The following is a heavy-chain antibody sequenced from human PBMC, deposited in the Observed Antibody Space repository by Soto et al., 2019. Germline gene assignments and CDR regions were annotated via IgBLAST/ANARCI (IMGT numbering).Heavy chain of an antibody. CDR2: IIPISGTA. Sequence: QVQLVQSGAEVKRPGSSVKVSCKASGGTFSSYAISWVRQAPGQGLEWMGGIIPISGTANYAQKCQGRVTITADESTSTAYMELSSLRSEDTAVYYCARSQGSSTSLEIYYYYNYGMDVWVQGTTVTVSS. CDR3: ARSQGSSTSLEIYYYYNYGMDV. CDR1: GGTFSSYA. V-gene: IGHV1-69*01. J-gene: IGHJ6*02. D-gene: IGHD2-2*01.